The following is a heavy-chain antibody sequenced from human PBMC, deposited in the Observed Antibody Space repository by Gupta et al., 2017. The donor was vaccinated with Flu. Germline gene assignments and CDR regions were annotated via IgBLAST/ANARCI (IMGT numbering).Heavy chain of an antibody. J-gene: IGHJ4*02. CDR2: IKDKGNSYAT. Sequence: EVQLVESGGGLVQPGGSLRLSSSASGFTFSDYYMDWVRQAPGKGLEWVGRIKDKGNSYATQYAASVKGRLAISRDDSKKSLYLQMNSLKSEDTAIYYCARAYNTGYHSPGYWGQGALVTVSA. V-gene: IGHV3-72*01. CDR1: GFTFSDYY. D-gene: IGHD5-12*01. CDR3: ARAYNTGYHSPGY.